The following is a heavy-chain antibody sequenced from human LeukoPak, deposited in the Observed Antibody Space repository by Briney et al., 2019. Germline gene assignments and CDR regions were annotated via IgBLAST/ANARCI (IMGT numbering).Heavy chain of an antibody. CDR1: GGSISSYY. Sequence: PSETLSLTCNVSGGSISSYYWSWIRLPPGKGLEWIGYIYYSGSTNYNPPLKSRVTISVDTSKNQFSLRLSSVTAADTAVYYCATYYSSSWNNWFDPWGQGTLVTVSS. D-gene: IGHD6-13*01. J-gene: IGHJ5*02. V-gene: IGHV4-59*01. CDR3: ATYYSSSWNNWFDP. CDR2: IYYSGST.